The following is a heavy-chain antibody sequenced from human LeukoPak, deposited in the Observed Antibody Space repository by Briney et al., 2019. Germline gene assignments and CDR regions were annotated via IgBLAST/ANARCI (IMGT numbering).Heavy chain of an antibody. CDR1: GGSFSAYY. Sequence: SETLSLICAVYGGSFSAYYWSWIRQPPGKGLEWIGEINHSGRTNYNASLKSRVTISVDTSKNQFSLKMSYVTAADTAVYYCARSPRYSGYDYGSDYWGRGILVTVSS. J-gene: IGHJ4*02. V-gene: IGHV4-34*01. D-gene: IGHD5-12*01. CDR2: INHSGRT. CDR3: ARSPRYSGYDYGSDY.